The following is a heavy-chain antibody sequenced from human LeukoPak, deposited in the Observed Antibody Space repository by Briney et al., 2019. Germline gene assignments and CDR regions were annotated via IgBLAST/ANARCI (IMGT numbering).Heavy chain of an antibody. V-gene: IGHV1-18*04. CDR3: AREGPITVTKDYFYYGMDV. J-gene: IGHJ6*04. D-gene: IGHD4-17*01. Sequence: ASVKVSCKASGYTFTSYGISWVRQAPGQGLEWMGWISAYNGNTNYAQKLQGRVTMTTDTSTSTAYMELRSLRSDDTAVYYCAREGPITVTKDYFYYGMDVWGRGTTVTVSS. CDR2: ISAYNGNT. CDR1: GYTFTSYG.